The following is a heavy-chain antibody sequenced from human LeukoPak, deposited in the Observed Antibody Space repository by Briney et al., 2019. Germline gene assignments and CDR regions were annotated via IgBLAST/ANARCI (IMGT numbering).Heavy chain of an antibody. CDR2: INPNSGGT. CDR3: ARVFGGQQLAYFDY. V-gene: IGHV1-2*02. J-gene: IGHJ4*02. D-gene: IGHD6-13*01. CDR1: GYTFTGYY. Sequence: ASVKVSCKASGYTFTGYYMHWVRQAPGQGLEWMGWINPNSGGTNYAQKFQGRVTMTRGTSISTAYMELSRLRSDDTAVYYCARVFGGQQLAYFDYWGQGTLVTVSS.